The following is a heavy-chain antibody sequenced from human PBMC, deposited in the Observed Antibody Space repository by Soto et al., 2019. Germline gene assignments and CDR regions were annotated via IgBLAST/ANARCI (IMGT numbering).Heavy chain of an antibody. V-gene: IGHV3-64*01. CDR2: ISSNGGST. CDR3: ARLDYSSSWYEVRW. J-gene: IGHJ4*02. D-gene: IGHD6-13*01. Sequence: GGSLRQSCAASEFAFSSDAMHWVRQAPGKGLEYVSAISSNGGSTYYANSVKGRFTISRDNSKNTLYLQMGSLRAEDMAVYYCARLDYSSSWYEVRWGGQGTLVTVS. CDR1: EFAFSSDA.